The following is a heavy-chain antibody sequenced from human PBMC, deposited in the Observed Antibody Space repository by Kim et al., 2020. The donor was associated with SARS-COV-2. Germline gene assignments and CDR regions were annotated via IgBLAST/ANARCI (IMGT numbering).Heavy chain of an antibody. J-gene: IGHJ4*02. CDR2: IEPYGGER. CDR1: GFTFSSRW. Sequence: GGSLRLSCTASGFTFSSRWMYWVRQAPGKGLEWVANIEPYGGERYYVDSVKGRFTISRYNAKNSLFLHMDSLRVEDTAFYYCAGAILGSWSYWGQGTLVT. D-gene: IGHD3-16*01. V-gene: IGHV3-7*04. CDR3: AGAILGSWSY.